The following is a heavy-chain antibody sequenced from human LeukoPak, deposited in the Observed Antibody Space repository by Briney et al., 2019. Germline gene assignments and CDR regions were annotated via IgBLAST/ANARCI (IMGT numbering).Heavy chain of an antibody. D-gene: IGHD6-6*01. Sequence: PSETLSLTCTVSGGSISSYYWSWIRQPPGKGLEWIGYIYYSGSTNYNPSLKSRVTISVDTSKNQFSLKLSSVTAADTAVYYCARVRSSSSVYYYYYMDVWGKGTTVTVSS. CDR2: IYYSGST. CDR1: GGSISSYY. V-gene: IGHV4-59*08. CDR3: ARVRSSSSVYYYYYMDV. J-gene: IGHJ6*03.